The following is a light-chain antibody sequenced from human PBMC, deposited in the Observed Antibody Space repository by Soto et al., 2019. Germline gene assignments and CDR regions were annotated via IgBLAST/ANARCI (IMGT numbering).Light chain of an antibody. Sequence: EILMTQTPLSSVVTQGQPASISCTSSQSLVHSDGNTYLSWLHQRPGQPPRLLIYKISSRFPGVPDRFSSSGAETDFALKISRVEPDDVGIYYCMQTTQFPITIAQGTRLEIK. CDR3: MQTTQFPIT. V-gene: IGKV2-24*01. CDR1: QSLVHSDGNTY. CDR2: KIS. J-gene: IGKJ5*01.